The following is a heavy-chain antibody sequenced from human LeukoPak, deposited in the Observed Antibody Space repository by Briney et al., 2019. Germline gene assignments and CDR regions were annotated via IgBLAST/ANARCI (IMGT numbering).Heavy chain of an antibody. CDR2: INHSGST. CDR1: GGSFSGYY. V-gene: IGHV4-34*01. Sequence: PSETLSLTCAVSGGSFSGYYWSWVRQPPGKGLEGIAEINHSGSTNYNPSLKSRGTISVDTSKNQFSLKLSSVTAADTAVYYCARRGYSYYYYMDVWGKGTTVTVSS. J-gene: IGHJ6*03. CDR3: ARRGYSYYYYMDV.